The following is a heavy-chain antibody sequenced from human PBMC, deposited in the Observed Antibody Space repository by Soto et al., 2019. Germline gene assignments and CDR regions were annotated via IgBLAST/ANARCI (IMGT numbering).Heavy chain of an antibody. D-gene: IGHD3-22*01. J-gene: IGHJ4*02. Sequence: GGSLRLSCAASGFTFNNYAMSWVRQAPGKGLEWVSTISGSGGSIYYADSVKGRFTISRDNAKNSLYLQLNSLRAEDMAVYYCARGLYYYDSSGYYGNWGKGTLVTVST. CDR1: GFTFNNYA. CDR2: ISGSGGSI. CDR3: ARGLYYYDSSGYYGN. V-gene: IGHV3-23*01.